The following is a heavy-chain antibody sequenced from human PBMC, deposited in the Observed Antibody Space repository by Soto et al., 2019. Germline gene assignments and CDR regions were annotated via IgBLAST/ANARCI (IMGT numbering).Heavy chain of an antibody. D-gene: IGHD2-2*01. V-gene: IGHV4-39*01. CDR1: GSSISSSSYY. CDR2: IYYSGST. J-gene: IGHJ5*02. CDR3: ARQGMPTNWFDP. Sequence: SKTLSLPCTVSGSSISSSSYYWGWIRQPPGKGLEWIGSIYYSGSTYYNPSLKSRVTISVDTSKNQFSLKLSSVTAADTAVYYCARQGMPTNWFDPWGQGTLVT.